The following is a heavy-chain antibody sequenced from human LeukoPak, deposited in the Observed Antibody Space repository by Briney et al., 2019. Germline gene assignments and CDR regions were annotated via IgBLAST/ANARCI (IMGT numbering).Heavy chain of an antibody. D-gene: IGHD1-26*01. CDR2: ISAYNGNT. CDR3: ARDPKRGSYHLHFDY. V-gene: IGHV1-18*04. Sequence: ASVKVSCKASGYTFTSYYMHWVRQAPGQGLEWMGWISAYNGNTNYAQKLQGRVTMTTDTSTSTAYMELRSLRSDDTAVYYCARDPKRGSYHLHFDYWGQGTLVTVSS. CDR1: GYTFTSYY. J-gene: IGHJ4*02.